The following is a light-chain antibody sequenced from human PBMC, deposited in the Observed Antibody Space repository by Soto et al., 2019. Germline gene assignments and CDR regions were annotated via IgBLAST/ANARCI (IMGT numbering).Light chain of an antibody. CDR1: QSISTK. Sequence: EIVMTQSPATLSVSPGERATLSCRASQSISTKLGWYQQRPGQAPRLLIYGASTWATGIPARFSGSGSGTEFNLTITSLQSEDSEVYYCQKDNSWTTITCGQGTRLEIK. V-gene: IGKV3-15*01. CDR2: GAS. CDR3: QKDNSWTTIT. J-gene: IGKJ5*01.